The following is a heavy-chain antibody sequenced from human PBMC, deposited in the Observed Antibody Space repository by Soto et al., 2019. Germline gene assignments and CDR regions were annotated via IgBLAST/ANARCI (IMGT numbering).Heavy chain of an antibody. CDR2: ISAYNGNT. CDR1: GYTFTSYG. Sequence: GASVKVSCKASGYTFTSYGISWVRQAPGQGLEWMGWISAYNGNTNYAQKLQGRVTMTTDTSTSTAYMELRSLRSDDTAVYYCARVRGRYFDWLLHSSPWDREGPLDYWGQGTLVTVSS. V-gene: IGHV1-18*01. CDR3: ARVRGRYFDWLLHSSPWDREGPLDY. J-gene: IGHJ4*02. D-gene: IGHD3-9*01.